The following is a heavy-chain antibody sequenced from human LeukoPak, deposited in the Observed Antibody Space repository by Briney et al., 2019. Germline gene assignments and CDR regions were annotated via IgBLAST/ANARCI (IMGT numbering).Heavy chain of an antibody. CDR3: ARWTKSPYYYYGMDV. Sequence: SQTLSLTCTVSGGSISSGGYYWSWIRQHPGKGLEWIGYIYYSGSTYYNPSLKSRVTISVDTSKNQFSLKLSSVTAADTAVYYCARWTKSPYYYYGMDVWGQGTTVTVPS. D-gene: IGHD3/OR15-3a*01. J-gene: IGHJ6*02. V-gene: IGHV4-31*03. CDR1: GGSISSGGYY. CDR2: IYYSGST.